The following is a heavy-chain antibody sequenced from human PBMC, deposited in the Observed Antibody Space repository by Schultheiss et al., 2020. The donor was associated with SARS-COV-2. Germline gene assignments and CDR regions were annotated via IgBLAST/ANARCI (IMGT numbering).Heavy chain of an antibody. Sequence: ASVKVSCKASGGTFSSYAISWVRQAPGQGLEWMGWISAYNGNTNYAQKLQGRVTMTTDTSTSTAYMEVRSLRSDDTAVYYCAREGGVGATPGWVDDAFDIWGQGTMVTVSS. J-gene: IGHJ3*02. D-gene: IGHD1-26*01. V-gene: IGHV1-18*01. CDR2: ISAYNGNT. CDR1: GGTFSSYA. CDR3: AREGGVGATPGWVDDAFDI.